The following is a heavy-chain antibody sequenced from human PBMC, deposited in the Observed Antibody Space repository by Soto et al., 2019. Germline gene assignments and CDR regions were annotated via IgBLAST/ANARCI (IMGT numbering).Heavy chain of an antibody. Sequence: GESLKISCKGSGYSFTSYWISGVRQMPGKGLEWMGRIDPSDSYTNYSPSFQGHVTISADKSISTAYLQWSSLKASDTAMYYCARREITAPYYYGMDVWGQGTTVTVSS. D-gene: IGHD6-6*01. J-gene: IGHJ6*02. CDR3: ARREITAPYYYGMDV. CDR2: IDPSDSYT. CDR1: GYSFTSYW. V-gene: IGHV5-10-1*01.